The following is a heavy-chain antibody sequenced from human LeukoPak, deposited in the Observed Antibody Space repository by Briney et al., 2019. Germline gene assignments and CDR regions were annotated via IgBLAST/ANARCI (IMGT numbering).Heavy chain of an antibody. Sequence: GASVKVSCKASGYTFTSYGISWVRQAPGQRLEWMGWINAGNGNTKYSQKFQGRVTITGDTPASTAYMELSSLRSEDTAVYYCVRDRGGASTVYWGQGTLVTVSP. CDR3: VRDRGGASTVY. D-gene: IGHD3-16*01. V-gene: IGHV1-3*01. J-gene: IGHJ4*02. CDR1: GYTFTSYG. CDR2: INAGNGNT.